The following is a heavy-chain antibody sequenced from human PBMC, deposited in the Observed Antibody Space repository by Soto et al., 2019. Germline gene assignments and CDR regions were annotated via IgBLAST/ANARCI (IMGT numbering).Heavy chain of an antibody. Sequence: GESLKISCKHSGFNFPTFWIGWVRQMPGKGLEWMGIIYPGDSDTRYSPSFQGQVTISADKSISTAYLQWSSLKASDTAMYYCARHYPTGTTRGMDVWGQGTTVTVSS. CDR3: ARHYPTGTTRGMDV. J-gene: IGHJ6*02. CDR2: IYPGDSDT. D-gene: IGHD1-1*01. V-gene: IGHV5-51*01. CDR1: GFNFPTFW.